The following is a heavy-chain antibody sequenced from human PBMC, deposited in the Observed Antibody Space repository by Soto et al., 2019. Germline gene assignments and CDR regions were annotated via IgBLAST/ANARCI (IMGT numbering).Heavy chain of an antibody. V-gene: IGHV3-23*01. J-gene: IGHJ6*02. D-gene: IGHD5-18*01. CDR3: AIRDDTAMASSYDGMDV. CDR2: ISGSGGST. CDR1: GFTFSSYA. Sequence: GGSLRLSCAASGFTFSSYAMSWVRQAPGKGLEWVSAISGSGGSTYYADSVKGRFTISRDNSKNKLYLQMNSLRAEDMAVYYCAIRDDTAMASSYDGMDVWGQGTTVTVSS.